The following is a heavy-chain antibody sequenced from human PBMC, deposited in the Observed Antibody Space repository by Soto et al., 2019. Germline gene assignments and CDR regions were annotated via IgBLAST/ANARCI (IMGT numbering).Heavy chain of an antibody. CDR2: ISASGYSA. V-gene: IGHV3-23*01. Sequence: PGGSLRLSCAASGLPFSNYAMTWVRQAPGKGLEWVSIISASGYSAYYGGAVKGRFTTSRDNSRSTLYLQMNGLRAVDTAVYYCAKGDLLWDPFDLWGQGTLVTVSS. J-gene: IGHJ4*02. CDR3: AKGDLLWDPFDL. D-gene: IGHD3-16*01. CDR1: GLPFSNYA.